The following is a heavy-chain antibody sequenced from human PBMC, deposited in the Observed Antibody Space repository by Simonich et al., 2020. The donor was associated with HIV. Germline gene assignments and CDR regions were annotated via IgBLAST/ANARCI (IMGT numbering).Heavy chain of an antibody. CDR2: INHEEIT. V-gene: IGHV4-34*01. Sequence: QVQLQQWGAGLLKPSETLSLTCAVYGGSFSGHYWIWIRQPTGKGLECIGEINHEEITNYNPSLKSRVLIFVATSKNQFSLKLRSVTAADTAVYYCARHVSNYYGSGTYYKRGVWFDPWGQGTLVTVSS. J-gene: IGHJ5*02. CDR1: GGSFSGHY. CDR3: ARHVSNYYGSGTYYKRGVWFDP. D-gene: IGHD3-10*01.